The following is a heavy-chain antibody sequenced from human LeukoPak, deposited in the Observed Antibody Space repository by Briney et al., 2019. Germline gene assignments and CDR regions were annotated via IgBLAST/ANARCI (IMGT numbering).Heavy chain of an antibody. J-gene: IGHJ4*02. Sequence: PGGSLRLSCAASGFTVSSNYMSWVRQAPGKGLEWVSVIYSGGSTYYADSVKGRFTISRDNSKSTLYLQMNSLRAEDTAVYYCARDAHFSSSWYDFDYWGQGTLVTVSS. CDR1: GFTVSSNY. V-gene: IGHV3-66*01. CDR2: IYSGGST. CDR3: ARDAHFSSSWYDFDY. D-gene: IGHD6-13*01.